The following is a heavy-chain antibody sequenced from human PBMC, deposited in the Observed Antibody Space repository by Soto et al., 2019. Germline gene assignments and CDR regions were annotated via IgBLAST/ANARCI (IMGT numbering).Heavy chain of an antibody. V-gene: IGHV3-30-3*01. CDR3: TRGLLTDYFDY. CDR2: ISYDGSNQ. CDR1: GFPFDTYA. Sequence: PGGSLRLSCASSGFPFDTYAMHWVRQAPGKGLEWVAVISYDGSNQFYAGSVKGRFTVSRDNSKNTLYLQMNSLRNDDTAVYYCTRGLLTDYFDYWGQGALVTVSS. J-gene: IGHJ4*02.